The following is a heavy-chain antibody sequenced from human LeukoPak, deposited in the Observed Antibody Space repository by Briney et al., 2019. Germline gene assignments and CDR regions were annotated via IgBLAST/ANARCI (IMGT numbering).Heavy chain of an antibody. D-gene: IGHD3-3*01. CDR2: ISSSSSYI. Sequence: PGGSLRLSCAASGFTFSSYSMNWVRQAPGKGLEWVSSISSSSSYIYYADSVKGRFTISRDNAKNSLYLQMNSLRAEDTAVYYCARGSGPLNFSPDNWFGPWGQGTLVTVSS. V-gene: IGHV3-21*01. CDR1: GFTFSSYS. J-gene: IGHJ5*02. CDR3: ARGSGPLNFSPDNWFGP.